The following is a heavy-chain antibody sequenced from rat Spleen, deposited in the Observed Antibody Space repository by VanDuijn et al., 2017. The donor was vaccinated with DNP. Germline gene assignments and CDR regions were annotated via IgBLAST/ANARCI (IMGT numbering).Heavy chain of an antibody. Sequence: QVQLKESGPDLVQPSQTLSLTCTVSGFSLTSYGVSWVRQPPGKGLEWIAAISSGGSTYYNSVLKSRLSISRDTSKNQVFLKMNSLQTEDTAIYFCSRGYGLWGQGVMVTVSS. V-gene: IGHV2S8*01. CDR2: ISSGGST. CDR1: GFSLTSYG. CDR3: SRGYGL. J-gene: IGHJ2*01. D-gene: IGHD2-2*01.